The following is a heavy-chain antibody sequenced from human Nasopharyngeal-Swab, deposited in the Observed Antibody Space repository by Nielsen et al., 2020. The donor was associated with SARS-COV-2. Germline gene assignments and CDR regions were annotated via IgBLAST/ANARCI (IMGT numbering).Heavy chain of an antibody. CDR3: AKAWLPTY. CDR2: ISSSSSYT. D-gene: IGHD5-24*01. V-gene: IGHV3-11*06. CDR1: GFTFSDYY. Sequence: GEFLKISCAASGFTFSDYYMSWIRQAPGKGLEWVSYISSSSSYTNYADSVKGRFTISRDNAKNSLYLQMNSLRAEDTAVYYCAKAWLPTYWGQGTLVTVSS. J-gene: IGHJ4*02.